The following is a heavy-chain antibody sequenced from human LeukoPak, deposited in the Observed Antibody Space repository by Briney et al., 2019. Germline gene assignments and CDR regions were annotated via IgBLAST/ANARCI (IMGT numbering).Heavy chain of an antibody. D-gene: IGHD6-19*01. CDR1: GFTFSSYV. CDR3: AEDLFSGAWYWRGFDY. V-gene: IGHV3-23*01. CDR2: ISPNGDAT. Sequence: PGGSLRLSCAASGFTFSSYVMSWVRQAPGQGLEWVSAISPNGDATYYADSAKGRFTISRDISKNTLYLQMNSLRADDAAVYSCAEDLFSGAWYWRGFDYWGQGTLVTVSS. J-gene: IGHJ4*02.